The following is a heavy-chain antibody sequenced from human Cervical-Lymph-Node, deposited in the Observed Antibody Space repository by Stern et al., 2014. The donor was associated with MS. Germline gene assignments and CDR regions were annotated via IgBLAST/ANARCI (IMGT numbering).Heavy chain of an antibody. CDR3: AREAAARSFDF. V-gene: IGHV1-18*01. J-gene: IGHJ4*02. D-gene: IGHD6-6*01. CDR1: GYNFTNYG. Sequence: VQLVESGVEVKKPGASVKVSCRASGYNFTNYGITWVRQAPGQGLEWMGWISTSNGNPTYAQKFQGRVTMTTDTATNTAYLELRSLTQDDTAVFYCAREAAARSFDFWGQGTLVTVSS. CDR2: ISTSNGNP.